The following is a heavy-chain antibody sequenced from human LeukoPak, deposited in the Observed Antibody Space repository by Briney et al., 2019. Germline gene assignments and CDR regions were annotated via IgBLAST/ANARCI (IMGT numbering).Heavy chain of an antibody. CDR2: IYYSGST. CDR3: ARDPVAGTRALDY. J-gene: IGHJ4*02. D-gene: IGHD6-19*01. Sequence: SETLSLTCTVSGGSISSSSYYWGWIRQPPGKGLEWIGSIYYSGSTYYNPSLKSRVTISVDTSKNQFSLKLSSVTAADTAVYYCARDPVAGTRALDYWGQGTLVTVSS. V-gene: IGHV4-39*07. CDR1: GGSISSSSYY.